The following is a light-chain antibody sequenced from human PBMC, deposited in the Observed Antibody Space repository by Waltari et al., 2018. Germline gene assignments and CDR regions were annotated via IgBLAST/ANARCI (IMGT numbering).Light chain of an antibody. V-gene: IGLV2-11*01. Sequence: QSALTQPRSVSGSPRQSLTISCTGTSSDVGGYNYVSWYQQHPGKAPKLMIYDVSKRPSGVPDRFSGSKSGNTASLTISGLQAEDEADYYCCSYAGSYPYVFGTGTKVTVL. CDR2: DVS. CDR3: CSYAGSYPYV. CDR1: SSDVGGYNY. J-gene: IGLJ1*01.